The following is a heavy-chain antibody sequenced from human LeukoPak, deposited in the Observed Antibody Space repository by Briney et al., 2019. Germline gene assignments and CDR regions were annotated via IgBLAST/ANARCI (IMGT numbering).Heavy chain of an antibody. V-gene: IGHV3-23*01. Sequence: PGGSLRLSCAASGFTFSSYAMSWVRQAPGKGLEWVSAISGSGGSTYYADSVKGRFTISRDNSKNTLYLQMNSLRAEDTVVYYCAKEGTQWLVPYVDYWGQGTLVTVSS. CDR1: GFTFSSYA. CDR3: AKEGTQWLVPYVDY. D-gene: IGHD6-19*01. J-gene: IGHJ4*02. CDR2: ISGSGGST.